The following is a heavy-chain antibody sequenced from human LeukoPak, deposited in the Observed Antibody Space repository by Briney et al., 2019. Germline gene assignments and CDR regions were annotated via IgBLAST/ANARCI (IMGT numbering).Heavy chain of an antibody. D-gene: IGHD3-22*01. V-gene: IGHV3-7*01. CDR3: ARRVDYYDTSGYRNFDY. J-gene: IGHJ4*02. Sequence: GGSLRLSCAASGFTVSSYWMSWVRQAPGKGLEWVANIKQDGSEKYYVDSVKGRFTISRDNAKNSLYLQMNSLRAEDTAVYYCARRVDYYDTSGYRNFDYWGQGTLVTVSS. CDR1: GFTVSSYW. CDR2: IKQDGSEK.